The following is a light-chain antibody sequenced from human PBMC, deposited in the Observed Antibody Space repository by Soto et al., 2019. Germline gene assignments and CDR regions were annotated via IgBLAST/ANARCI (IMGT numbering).Light chain of an antibody. CDR2: AAS. J-gene: IGKJ1*01. Sequence: IQMTQSPSSLSASVGDRVTITCRASQSISSYLNWYQQKPGKAPKLLIYAASSLQSGIPSRFSGSGSGTDFTLTISSLQPEDFATYYCLQEYIYPQTFGQGTKVDIK. CDR1: QSISSY. V-gene: IGKV1-6*01. CDR3: LQEYIYPQT.